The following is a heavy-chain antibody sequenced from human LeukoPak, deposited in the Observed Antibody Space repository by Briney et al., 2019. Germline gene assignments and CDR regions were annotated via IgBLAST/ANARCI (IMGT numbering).Heavy chain of an antibody. Sequence: PGGSLRLSCAASGFTFSDHALHWVRQTPGKGLEWLTLISYDGRSKYYADSVRGRSTVSRDNSKNTLDLQMNAVRPEDTAVYYCARGKNKNMATVIDYWGQGTLVTVSS. J-gene: IGHJ4*02. V-gene: IGHV3-30*04. D-gene: IGHD5-24*01. CDR3: ARGKNKNMATVIDY. CDR2: ISYDGRSK. CDR1: GFTFSDHA.